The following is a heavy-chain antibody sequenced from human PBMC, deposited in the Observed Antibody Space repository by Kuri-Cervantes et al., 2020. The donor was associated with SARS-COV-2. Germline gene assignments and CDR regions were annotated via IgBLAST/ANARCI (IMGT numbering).Heavy chain of an antibody. CDR2: IYYSGST. CDR1: GGSISSSSYY. D-gene: IGHD5-24*01. J-gene: IGHJ6*02. Sequence: SETLSLTCTVSGGSISSSSYYWGWIRQPPGKGLEWIGSIYYSGSTYYNPSLKSRVTISVDKSKNQFSLKLSSVTAADTAVYYCARDGWATGYYYGMDVWGQGTTVTVSS. CDR3: ARDGWATGYYYGMDV. V-gene: IGHV4-39*07.